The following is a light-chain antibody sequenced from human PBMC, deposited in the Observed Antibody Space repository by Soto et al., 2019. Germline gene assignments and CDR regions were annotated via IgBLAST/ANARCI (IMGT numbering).Light chain of an antibody. V-gene: IGKV3-11*01. J-gene: IGKJ5*01. Sequence: EIVLTQSPATLSVSPGERATLSCRASQSVSSNLAWYQQIPGRAPRLLIYGASTRASGIPARFSGSGSGTDFTLTISSLEPEDFAVYYCQQRSNWITFGQGTRLEI. CDR3: QQRSNWIT. CDR1: QSVSSN. CDR2: GAS.